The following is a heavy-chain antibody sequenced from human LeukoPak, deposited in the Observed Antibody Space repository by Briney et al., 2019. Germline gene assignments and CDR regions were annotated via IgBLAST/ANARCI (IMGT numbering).Heavy chain of an antibody. Sequence: PGGSLRLSCAASGFTFSSYGMHWVRQAPGKGLEWVAFIRYDGSDKYYAVSVKGRFTISRDNSKNTLYLQMNSLRVEDTALYYCAKDRAYGQFLWGNDYWGQGTLVTVSS. J-gene: IGHJ4*02. CDR3: AKDRAYGQFLWGNDY. D-gene: IGHD2-21*01. CDR1: GFTFSSYG. CDR2: IRYDGSDK. V-gene: IGHV3-30*02.